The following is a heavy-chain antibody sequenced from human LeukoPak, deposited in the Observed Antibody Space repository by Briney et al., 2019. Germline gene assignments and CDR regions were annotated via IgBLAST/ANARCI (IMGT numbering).Heavy chain of an antibody. CDR1: GGSISSGSYY. Sequence: SEALSLTCTVPGGSISSGSYYWSWIRQPAGKGLEWIGRIYTSGSTNYNPSLKSRVTISVDTSKNQFSLKLSSVTAADTAVYYCARGEGYYDSSGYYWAAFDIWGQGTMVTVSS. CDR3: ARGEGYYDSSGYYWAAFDI. CDR2: IYTSGST. V-gene: IGHV4-61*02. D-gene: IGHD3-22*01. J-gene: IGHJ3*02.